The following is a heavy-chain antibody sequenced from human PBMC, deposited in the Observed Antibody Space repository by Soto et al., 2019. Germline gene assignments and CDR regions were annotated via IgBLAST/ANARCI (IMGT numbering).Heavy chain of an antibody. Sequence: ASVKVSCKASGYTFTGYYMHWVRQAPGQGLEWMGWINPNSGGTNYAQKFQGRVTMTRDTSISTAYMELSRLRSDDTAVYYCARIRFRGSSSSNVYYYWGQGTLVTVSS. V-gene: IGHV1-2*02. CDR2: INPNSGGT. CDR3: ARIRFRGSSSSNVYYY. J-gene: IGHJ4*02. D-gene: IGHD6-6*01. CDR1: GYTFTGYY.